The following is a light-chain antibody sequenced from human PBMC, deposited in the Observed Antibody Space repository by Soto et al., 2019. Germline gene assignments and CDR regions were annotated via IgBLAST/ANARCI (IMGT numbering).Light chain of an antibody. CDR3: QQYDNYKPLT. CDR1: QSISSW. J-gene: IGKJ4*01. Sequence: DIQMTQSPSTLSASVGDRVTITCRASQSISSWLPWYQQKPGKAPKLLIFDASSLESGTPSRFSGRRSGTQFTLTINGLQPDDFATYYCQQYDNYKPLTFGGGTKVDIK. V-gene: IGKV1-5*01. CDR2: DAS.